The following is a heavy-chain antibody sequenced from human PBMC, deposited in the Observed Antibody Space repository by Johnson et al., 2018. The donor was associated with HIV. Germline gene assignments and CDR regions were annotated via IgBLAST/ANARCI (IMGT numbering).Heavy chain of an antibody. D-gene: IGHD6-6*01. Sequence: QVQLVESGGGVVQPGGSLRLSCAASGFTFSSYGMHWVRQAPGKGLAWVACIRYDGSNKYYADSVKGRFTISRDNSRNTVSLQMIILRPKDTAMYYCASGVTARAPLLIWGQGTMVTVSS. J-gene: IGHJ3*02. CDR1: GFTFSSYG. V-gene: IGHV3-30*02. CDR2: IRYDGSNK. CDR3: ASGVTARAPLLI.